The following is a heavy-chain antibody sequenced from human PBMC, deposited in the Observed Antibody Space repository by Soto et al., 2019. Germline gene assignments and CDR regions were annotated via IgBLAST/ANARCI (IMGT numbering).Heavy chain of an antibody. J-gene: IGHJ1*01. CDR2: ISTYNGNT. CDR1: GYTFTRSG. CDR3: ARDRTYYDFWSGYYIRAEYFQH. V-gene: IGHV1-18*01. Sequence: GASVKVSCKASGYTFTRSGISWVRQAPGQGLEWMGWISTYNGNTNYAQKLQGRVTMTTDTSTSTAYMELRSLRSDDTAVYYCARDRTYYDFWSGYYIRAEYFQHWG. D-gene: IGHD3-3*01.